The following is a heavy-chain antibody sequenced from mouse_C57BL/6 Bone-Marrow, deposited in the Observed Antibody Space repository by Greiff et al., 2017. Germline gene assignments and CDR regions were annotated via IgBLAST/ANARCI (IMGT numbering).Heavy chain of an antibody. CDR2: INPSSGYT. CDR3: ASGDALYYAMDY. J-gene: IGHJ4*01. V-gene: IGHV1-4*01. CDR1: GYTFTSYT. Sequence: QVQLKESGAELARPGASVKMSCKASGYTFTSYTMHWVKQRPGQGLEWIGYINPSSGYTTYNQKFKDKATLTADKSSSTAYMQLSSLTSEDSAVYDCASGDALYYAMDYWGQGTSVTVSS. D-gene: IGHD3-3*01.